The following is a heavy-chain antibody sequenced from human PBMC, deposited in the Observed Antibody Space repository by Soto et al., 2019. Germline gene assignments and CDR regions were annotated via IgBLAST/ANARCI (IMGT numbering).Heavy chain of an antibody. J-gene: IGHJ4*02. CDR2: ISGSGSTR. CDR1: GFSFSDSY. V-gene: IGHV3-11*01. Sequence: PGGSLRLSCATSGFSFSDSYMSWVRQAPGKGLEWISYISGSGSTRYYADSVKGRFTISRDNAENSLFLQMNSLRAEDTAIYYCARKRGAVVKIGGIDYWGQGTLVTVSS. D-gene: IGHD3-16*01. CDR3: ARKRGAVVKIGGIDY.